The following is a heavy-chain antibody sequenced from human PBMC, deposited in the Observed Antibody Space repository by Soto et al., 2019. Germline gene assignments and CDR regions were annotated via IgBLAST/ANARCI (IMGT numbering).Heavy chain of an antibody. V-gene: IGHV4-39*01. CDR1: NGSISSSISY. CDR3: ARHPTGLRFGGGPDY. Sequence: QPQLQESGPGLVKPSETLSLTCTVSNGSISSSISYWGWIRQSPGGGLAWLGSIYYNGNTYYNPSLKGRITIPVDTSENQSSRNLRAVTAADTAVYYCARHPTGLRFGGGPDYWGQGPLVTVSS. CDR2: IYYNGNT. D-gene: IGHD3-10*01. J-gene: IGHJ4*02.